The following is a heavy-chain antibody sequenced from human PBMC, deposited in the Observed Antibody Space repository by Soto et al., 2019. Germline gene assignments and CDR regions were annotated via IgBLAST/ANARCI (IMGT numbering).Heavy chain of an antibody. Sequence: PSETLSLTCTVSGGSISSSSYYWGWIRQPPGKGLEWIGSIYYSGSTYYNPSLKSRVTISVDTSKNQFSLKLSSVTAADTAVYYCARRSSGWSLDYWGQGTLVTVSS. V-gene: IGHV4-39*01. CDR3: ARRSSGWSLDY. CDR2: IYYSGST. CDR1: GGSISSSSYY. D-gene: IGHD6-19*01. J-gene: IGHJ4*02.